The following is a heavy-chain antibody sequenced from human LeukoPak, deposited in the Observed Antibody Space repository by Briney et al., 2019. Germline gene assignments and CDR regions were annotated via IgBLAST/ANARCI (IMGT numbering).Heavy chain of an antibody. J-gene: IGHJ6*02. CDR3: AKGTGTTPYYHGMDV. V-gene: IGHV3-23*01. Sequence: PGGSLRLSCAASGFTCSNYAMSWVRQAPGKGLEWVSVISGSSGTTYYADSVQGRFTISTDNSKNTLYLQMNSLRAEDTAVYYCAKGTGTTPYYHGMDVWGQGTTVTVFS. D-gene: IGHD1-7*01. CDR1: GFTCSNYA. CDR2: ISGSSGTT.